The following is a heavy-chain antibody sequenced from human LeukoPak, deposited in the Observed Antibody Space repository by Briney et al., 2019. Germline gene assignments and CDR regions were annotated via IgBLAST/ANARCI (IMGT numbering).Heavy chain of an antibody. D-gene: IGHD3-22*01. Sequence: GGSLRLSCAASGFTSSSYSMNWVRQAPGKGLEWVSYISSSSSTTYYADSVKGRFTISRDNSKNTLYLQMNSLRAEDTAVYYCARLYYYDSSGYPDFDYWGQGTLVTVSS. CDR1: GFTSSSYS. J-gene: IGHJ4*02. CDR3: ARLYYYDSSGYPDFDY. V-gene: IGHV3-48*01. CDR2: ISSSSSTT.